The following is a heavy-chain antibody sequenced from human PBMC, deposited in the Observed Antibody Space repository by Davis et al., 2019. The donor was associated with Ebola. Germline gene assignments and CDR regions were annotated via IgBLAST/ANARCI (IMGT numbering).Heavy chain of an antibody. CDR2: ISAYNGNT. CDR3: ARGDCSGGSCYSFDY. Sequence: ALVKVSCKASGYTFTSYGISWVRQAPGQGLEWMGWISAYNGNTNYAQKLQGRVTMTTDTSTSTAYMELRSLRSDDTAVYYCARGDCSGGSCYSFDYWGQGTLVTVSS. CDR1: GYTFTSYG. J-gene: IGHJ4*02. D-gene: IGHD2-15*01. V-gene: IGHV1-18*01.